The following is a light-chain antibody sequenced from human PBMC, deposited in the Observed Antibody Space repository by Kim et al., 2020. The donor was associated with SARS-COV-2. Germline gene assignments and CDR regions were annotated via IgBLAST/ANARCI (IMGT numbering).Light chain of an antibody. CDR3: QSYDSSNPVV. V-gene: IGLV6-57*03. CDR1: GGTIASNY. J-gene: IGLJ2*01. Sequence: GSRGGGTIASNYVQWYPLRPGSAPTTVIYEDNQRPSGVPDRFSGSIDSSSNSASLTISGLKTEDEADYYCQSYDSSNPVVFGGGTQLTVL. CDR2: EDN.